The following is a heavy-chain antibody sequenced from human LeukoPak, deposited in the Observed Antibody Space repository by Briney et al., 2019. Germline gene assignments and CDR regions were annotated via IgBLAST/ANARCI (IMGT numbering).Heavy chain of an antibody. Sequence: GGSLRLSCAASGFTFSSYSMNWVRQAPGKGLEWVSSISSSSSYIYYADSVKGRFTIARDNAKNSLYLQMNSLRAEDTAVYYCASAYCGGDCYSRGSDAFDIWGQGTMVTVSS. V-gene: IGHV3-21*01. CDR3: ASAYCGGDCYSRGSDAFDI. D-gene: IGHD2-21*02. CDR1: GFTFSSYS. J-gene: IGHJ3*02. CDR2: ISSSSSYI.